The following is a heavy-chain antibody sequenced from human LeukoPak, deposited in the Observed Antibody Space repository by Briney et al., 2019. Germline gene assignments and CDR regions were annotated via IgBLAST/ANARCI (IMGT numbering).Heavy chain of an antibody. Sequence: PGGSLRLSCAASGFTFRSYTMNWVRQAPGKGLEWVSAISGSGGSTYYADSVKGRFTISRDNSKNTLYLQMNSLRAEDTAVYYCASGYCSGGSCYSFWGQGTLVTVSS. CDR3: ASGYCSGGSCYSF. CDR2: ISGSGGST. V-gene: IGHV3-23*01. D-gene: IGHD2-15*01. J-gene: IGHJ4*02. CDR1: GFTFRSYT.